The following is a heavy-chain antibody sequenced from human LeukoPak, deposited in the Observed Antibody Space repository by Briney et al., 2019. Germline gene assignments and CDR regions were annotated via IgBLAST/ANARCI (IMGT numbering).Heavy chain of an antibody. CDR2: VRNKANSYTT. Sequence: QPGGSLRLSCAASGFTFSDHYMDWVRQAPGKGLEWVGRVRNKANSYTTDFAASVKGRFTISRDDSKKSLYLQMNNLKTEDAALYYRVRVKSGGAFDIWGPGTMVTVSS. J-gene: IGHJ3*02. CDR3: VRVKSGGAFDI. CDR1: GFTFSDHY. V-gene: IGHV3-72*01. D-gene: IGHD5-12*01.